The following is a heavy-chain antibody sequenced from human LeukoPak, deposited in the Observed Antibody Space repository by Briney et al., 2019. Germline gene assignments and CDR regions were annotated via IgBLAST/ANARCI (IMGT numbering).Heavy chain of an antibody. CDR3: AGLDPMIVVAGAFDI. CDR2: INTNTGNP. D-gene: IGHD3-22*01. V-gene: IGHV7-4-1*02. Sequence: ASVKVSCKASGYTFTSYAMNWVRQAPGQGLEWMGWINTNTGNPTYAQGFTGRFVFSLDTSVSTAYLQISSLKAEDTAVYYCAGLDPMIVVAGAFDIWGQGTMVTVSS. CDR1: GYTFTSYA. J-gene: IGHJ3*02.